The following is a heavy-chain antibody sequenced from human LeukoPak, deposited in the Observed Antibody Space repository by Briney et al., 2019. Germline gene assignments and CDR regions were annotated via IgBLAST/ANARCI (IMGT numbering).Heavy chain of an antibody. V-gene: IGHV1-2*02. CDR2: INPNSGCT. J-gene: IGHJ4*02. CDR3: ARHRLYYDSSGYSLNYFDY. Sequence: ASVKVSCKASGYTFTGYYMHWVRQAPGQGLEWMAWINPNSGCTNYAQKFQGRVTITADKSTSTAYMELSRLRSEDTAMYYCARHRLYYDSSGYSLNYFDYWGQGTLVTVSS. CDR1: GYTFTGYY. D-gene: IGHD3-22*01.